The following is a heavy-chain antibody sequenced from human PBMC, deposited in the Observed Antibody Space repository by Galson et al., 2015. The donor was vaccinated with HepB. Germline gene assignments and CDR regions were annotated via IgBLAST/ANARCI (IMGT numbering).Heavy chain of an antibody. D-gene: IGHD3-10*01. J-gene: IGHJ4*02. V-gene: IGHV3-53*01. CDR2: IYSGGNT. Sequence: SLRLSCAASGFTVSSNYMSWVRQAPGKGLEWVSVIYSGGNTYYADSVKGRFTISRDNSKNTLYLQMNSLRAEDTAVYYCARGETNTMVRGGDFDYWGQGTLSPSPQ. CDR3: ARGETNTMVRGGDFDY. CDR1: GFTVSSNY.